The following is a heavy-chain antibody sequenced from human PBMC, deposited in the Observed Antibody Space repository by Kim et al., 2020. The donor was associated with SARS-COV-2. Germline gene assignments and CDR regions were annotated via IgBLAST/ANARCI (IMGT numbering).Heavy chain of an antibody. CDR2: ISSSSSYI. CDR1: GFTFSSYS. V-gene: IGHV3-21*01. CDR3: ARGGGRFLEWLLYGMDV. Sequence: GGSLRLSCAASGFTFSSYSMNWVRQAPGKGLEWVSSISSSSSYIYYADSVKGRFTISRDNAKNSLYLQMNSLRAEDTAVYYCARGGGRFLEWLLYGMDVWGQGTTVTVSS. D-gene: IGHD3-3*01. J-gene: IGHJ6*02.